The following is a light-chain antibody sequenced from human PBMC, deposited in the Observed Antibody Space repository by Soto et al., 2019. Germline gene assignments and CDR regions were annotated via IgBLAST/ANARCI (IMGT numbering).Light chain of an antibody. CDR1: QSINNW. V-gene: IGKV1-5*01. CDR2: DAS. J-gene: IGKJ2*01. Sequence: IQMTQSPSTLSASVGDSVTITCRASQSINNWLAWHQQRPGKPPKLLIYDASNLQGGVPSRFSGRGSGTEFTLTISSLQPDDLATYYCQKYKSYSPETFGQGTKLEI. CDR3: QKYKSYSPET.